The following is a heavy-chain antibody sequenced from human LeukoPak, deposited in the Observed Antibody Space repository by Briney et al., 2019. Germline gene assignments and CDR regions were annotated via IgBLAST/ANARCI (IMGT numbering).Heavy chain of an antibody. D-gene: IGHD3-9*01. J-gene: IGHJ4*02. Sequence: SETLSLTCTVSSGSINTSNYYWGWIRQPPGKGLEWIGNIFYRGGTYYSPSLKSRVTISVDTSKNQFSLKLRPVTAADTAVYYCARVTGYMIEDYFDYWGQGILVTVSS. V-gene: IGHV4-39*07. CDR2: IFYRGGT. CDR3: ARVTGYMIEDYFDY. CDR1: SGSINTSNYY.